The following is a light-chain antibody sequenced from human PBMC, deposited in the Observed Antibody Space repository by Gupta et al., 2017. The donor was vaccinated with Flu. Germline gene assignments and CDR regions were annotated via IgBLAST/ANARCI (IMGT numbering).Light chain of an antibody. V-gene: IGLV6-57*01. CDR1: SGSIASDY. Sequence: NFMLTQPHSVSESPGKTVTISCSRSSGSIASDYVQWNQQRPGSSPKTVIYEDNKRPSGVPDRFSGSIDSSSNSASLTISGLRTDDEADYYCQSFGTTNPWVFGGGTKLTVL. J-gene: IGLJ3*02. CDR3: QSFGTTNPWV. CDR2: EDN.